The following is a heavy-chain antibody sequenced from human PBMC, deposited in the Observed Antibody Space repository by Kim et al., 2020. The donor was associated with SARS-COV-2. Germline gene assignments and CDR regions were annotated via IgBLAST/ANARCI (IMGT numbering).Heavy chain of an antibody. CDR3: LGGGLACRPDGS. CDR2: INQPASAE. CDR1: GFTFSNYS. V-gene: IGHV3-7*03. J-gene: IGHJ4*02. Sequence: GGSLRLSCAASGFTFSNYSMNWVRQAPGKGLEWVAHINQPASAEYYVDSVKGRFTISRDNAKNSLYLQMNSLRAEDTAVYYCLGGGLACRPDGSRGQGTLVTVSS. D-gene: IGHD6-6*01.